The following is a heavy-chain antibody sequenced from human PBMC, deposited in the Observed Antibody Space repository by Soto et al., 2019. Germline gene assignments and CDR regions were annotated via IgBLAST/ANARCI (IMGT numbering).Heavy chain of an antibody. D-gene: IGHD3-9*01. V-gene: IGHV4-59*01. J-gene: IGHJ6*02. CDR3: ARGRRGYDILTGYYNHYGMDV. CDR2: IYYSGST. CDR1: GGSISSYY. Sequence: PSETLSLTCTVSGGSISSYYWSWIRQPPGKGLEWIGYIYYSGSTNYNPSLKSRVTISVDTSKNQFSLKLSSVTAADTAVYYCARGRRGYDILTGYYNHYGMDVWGQGTTVTVSS.